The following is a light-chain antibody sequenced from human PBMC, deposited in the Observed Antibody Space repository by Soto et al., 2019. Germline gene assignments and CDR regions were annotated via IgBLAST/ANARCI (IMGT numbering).Light chain of an antibody. J-gene: IGLJ3*02. V-gene: IGLV2-11*01. CDR3: CSYAGTYTWV. CDR2: DVN. CDR1: SSDVGGYNY. Sequence: QSALTQPRSVSGSPGQSVTISCTGTSSDVGGYNYVSWYQQHPDKAPKLMISDVNKRPSGVPDRFSGSKSGNTAFLTISGLQAEDEADYYCCSYAGTYTWVFGGGTKLTVL.